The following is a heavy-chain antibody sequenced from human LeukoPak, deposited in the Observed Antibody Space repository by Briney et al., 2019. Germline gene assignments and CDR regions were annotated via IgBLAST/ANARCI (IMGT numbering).Heavy chain of an antibody. CDR2: ISAYNGKT. CDR1: GYTFYSYG. Sequence: ASVKVSCKASGYTFYSYGISWVRQAPGQGLEWMGWISAYNGKTNYAQKLQGRVTMTTDTSTSTADMELRSLRSDDTAVYYCARDVKDIVVVVAANDGMDVWGQGTTVTVSS. V-gene: IGHV1-18*01. D-gene: IGHD2-15*01. J-gene: IGHJ6*02. CDR3: ARDVKDIVVVVAANDGMDV.